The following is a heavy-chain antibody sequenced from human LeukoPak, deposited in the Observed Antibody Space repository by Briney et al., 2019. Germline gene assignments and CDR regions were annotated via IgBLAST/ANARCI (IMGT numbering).Heavy chain of an antibody. CDR2: IIPIFGTA. J-gene: IGHJ6*02. V-gene: IGHV1-69*01. D-gene: IGHD2-2*02. CDR1: GGTFSSYA. CDR3: ARGLCSSTSCYTSYYYYGMDV. Sequence: GASVTVSCTASGGTFSSYAISWVRQAPGQGLEWMGGIIPIFGTANYAQKFQGRVTITADESTSTAYMELSSLRSEDTAVYYCARGLCSSTSCYTSYYYYGMDVWGQGTTVTVSS.